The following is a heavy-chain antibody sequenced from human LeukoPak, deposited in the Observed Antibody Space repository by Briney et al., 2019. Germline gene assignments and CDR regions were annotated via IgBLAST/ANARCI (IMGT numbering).Heavy chain of an antibody. J-gene: IGHJ6*03. Sequence: ASQTLSLTCTVSGGSISSGSYYWSWIRQPAGKGLEWIGRIYTSGSTNYNPSLKSRVTISVDTSKNQLSLKLSSVTAADTAVYYCARDIVVVPTPSYYYYYYYMDVWGKGTTVTVSS. V-gene: IGHV4-61*02. CDR3: ARDIVVVPTPSYYYYYYYMDV. D-gene: IGHD2-2*01. CDR1: GGSISSGSYY. CDR2: IYTSGST.